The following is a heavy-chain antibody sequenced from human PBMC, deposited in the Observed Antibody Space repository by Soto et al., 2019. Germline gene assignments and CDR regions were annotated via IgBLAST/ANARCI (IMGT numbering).Heavy chain of an antibody. CDR3: ASVYYYDSSGYSDGAFDI. D-gene: IGHD3-22*01. CDR1: GGTFSSYA. V-gene: IGHV1-69*01. CDR2: IIPIFGTA. Sequence: QVQLVQSGAEVKKPGSSVKVSCKASGGTFSSYAISWVRQAPGQGLEWMGGIIPIFGTANYAQKFQGRVTITADESTSTAYMDLSSLRSEDTAVYYCASVYYYDSSGYSDGAFDIWGQGTMVTVSS. J-gene: IGHJ3*02.